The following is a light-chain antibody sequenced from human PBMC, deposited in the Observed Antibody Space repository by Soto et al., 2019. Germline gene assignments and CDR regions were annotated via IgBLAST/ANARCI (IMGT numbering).Light chain of an antibody. CDR3: SSYAGSNNLGV. CDR1: SSDVGGYNY. CDR2: EVS. J-gene: IGLJ1*01. V-gene: IGLV2-8*01. Sequence: QSVLTQPPSASGSPGQSVTISCTGTSSDVGGYNYVSWYQQHPGKAPKLMIYEVSQRPSGVPDRFSGSKSGNTASLTVSGLQAEDEADYYCSSYAGSNNLGVFGTGTKATVL.